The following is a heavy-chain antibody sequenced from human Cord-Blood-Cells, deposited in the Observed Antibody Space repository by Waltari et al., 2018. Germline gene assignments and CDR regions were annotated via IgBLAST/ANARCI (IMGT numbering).Heavy chain of an antibody. CDR1: GGPISSHY. CDR2: IYYSGST. J-gene: IGHJ2*01. V-gene: IGHV4-59*11. CDR3: ARVIAAAGLWYFDL. D-gene: IGHD6-13*01. Sequence: QVQLQESGPGLVKPSETLSLTCTVSGGPISSHYWRWIRQPPGKGLEWIGYIYYSGSTNYNPSLKSRVTISVDTSKNQFSLKLSSVTAADTAVYYCARVIAAAGLWYFDLWGRGTLVTVSS.